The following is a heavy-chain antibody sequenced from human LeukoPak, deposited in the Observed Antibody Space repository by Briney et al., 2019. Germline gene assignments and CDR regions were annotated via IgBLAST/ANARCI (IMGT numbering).Heavy chain of an antibody. Sequence: GESLQISCKASGCSFITHWIAWVRRTPGKGLGWMGIIYPGDSDTKYSPSFQGQVTISADKSISTAYLQWSSLKASDSAMYYCAKGAGGSGSNYPYFWGQGTLVTVSS. J-gene: IGHJ4*02. D-gene: IGHD3-10*01. CDR3: AKGAGGSGSNYPYF. CDR1: GCSFITHW. CDR2: IYPGDSDT. V-gene: IGHV5-51*01.